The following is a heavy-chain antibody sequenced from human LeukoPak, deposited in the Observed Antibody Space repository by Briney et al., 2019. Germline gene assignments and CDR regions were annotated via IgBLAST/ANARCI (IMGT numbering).Heavy chain of an antibody. V-gene: IGHV4-30-4*01. D-gene: IGHD1-26*01. J-gene: IGHJ6*02. CDR2: IYYSGST. CDR1: GGSISSGDYY. Sequence: SQTLSLTCTVSGGSISSGDYYWSWIRQPPGKGLEWIGYIYYSGSTYYNPSLKSRVTISVDTSKNQFSLKLSSVTAADTAVYYCARDYPLLRYYYYGMDVWGQGTTVTVSS. CDR3: ARDYPLLRYYYYGMDV.